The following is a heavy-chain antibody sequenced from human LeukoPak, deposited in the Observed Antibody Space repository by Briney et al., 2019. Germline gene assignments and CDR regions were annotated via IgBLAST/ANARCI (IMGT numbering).Heavy chain of an antibody. CDR1: GVTFNNYW. D-gene: IGHD1-20*01. CDR3: ARIWYFGDNNWRYFDY. J-gene: IGHJ4*02. V-gene: IGHV3-7*01. CDR2: IDPDGSET. Sequence: GGSLGLSCAASGVTFNNYWMSWVRQAPGKGLEWVANIDPDGSETQYVDSVKGRFTTSRDNAKNSLFLQMNGLRAEDTAIYYCARIWYFGDNNWRYFDYWGQGTLVTVSS.